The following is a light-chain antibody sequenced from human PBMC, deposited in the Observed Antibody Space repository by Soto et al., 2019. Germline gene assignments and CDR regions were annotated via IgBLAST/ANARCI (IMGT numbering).Light chain of an antibody. CDR2: EVS. CDR1: SSDVGSYNL. J-gene: IGLJ2*01. V-gene: IGLV2-23*02. Sequence: QSALTQPASVSGSPGQSITISCTGTSSDVGSYNLVSWYQHHPGKAPKLMIHEVSKRPSGVSNRFSGSKSGHTASLTISGLQAEDEADYYCCSYAGTSTFVVFGGGTKLTVL. CDR3: CSYAGTSTFVV.